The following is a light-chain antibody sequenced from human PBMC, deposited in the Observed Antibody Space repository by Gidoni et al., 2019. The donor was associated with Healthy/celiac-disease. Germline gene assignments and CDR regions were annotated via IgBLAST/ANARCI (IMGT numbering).Light chain of an antibody. CDR3: GTWDSSLSAVV. CDR1: SSNIGNNY. Sequence: QSVLTQPPSLSASPRQKVTITCSGSSSNIGNNYVSWCQQHPGTAPKLLIYDNNKRPSGIPDRFSGSKSGTSATLGITGLQTGDEADYYCGTWDSSLSAVVFGGGTKLTVL. CDR2: DNN. V-gene: IGLV1-51*01. J-gene: IGLJ2*01.